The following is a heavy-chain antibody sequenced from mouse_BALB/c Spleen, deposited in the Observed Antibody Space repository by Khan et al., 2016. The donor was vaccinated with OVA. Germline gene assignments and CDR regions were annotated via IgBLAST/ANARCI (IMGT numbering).Heavy chain of an antibody. D-gene: IGHD1-1*01. Sequence: QVHVKQSGAELAKPGASVKMSCKASGYTFTSYWIHWVKQRPGQGLEWIGYINPSTGYSEYNQKFKDKATLTTDKSSSTAYMQLSSLTSNDSAVYYCANHGSTSAWFSYWGQGTLVTVSA. CDR1: GYTFTSYW. CDR3: ANHGSTSAWFSY. J-gene: IGHJ3*01. V-gene: IGHV1-7*01. CDR2: INPSTGYS.